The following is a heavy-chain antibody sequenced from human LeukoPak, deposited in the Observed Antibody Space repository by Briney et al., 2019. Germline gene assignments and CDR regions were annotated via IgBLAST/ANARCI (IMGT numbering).Heavy chain of an antibody. CDR2: IYYSGST. V-gene: IGHV4-59*01. D-gene: IGHD6-13*01. Sequence: SETLSLTCTVSGGSISSYYWSWIRQPPGKGLEWIGYIYYSGSTNYNPSLKSRVTISVDTSKNQFSLKLSSVTAADTAVYYCARDVQQPMWYFDLWGRGTLVTVSS. CDR3: ARDVQQPMWYFDL. CDR1: GGSISSYY. J-gene: IGHJ2*01.